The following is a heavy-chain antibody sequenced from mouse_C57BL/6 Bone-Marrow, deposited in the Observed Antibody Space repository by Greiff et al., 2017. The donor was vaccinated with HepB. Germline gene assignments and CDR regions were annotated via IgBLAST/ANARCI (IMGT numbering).Heavy chain of an antibody. CDR2: IDPSDSYT. D-gene: IGHD1-1*01. V-gene: IGHV1-69*01. CDR1: GYTFTSYW. CDR3: ARPYGSSYVGWYFDV. Sequence: QVQLQQPGAELVMPGASVKLSCKASGYTFTSYWMHWVKQRPGQGLEWIGEIDPSDSYTNYNQKFKGKSTLTVDKSSSTAYMQLSSLTSEDSAVYYCARPYGSSYVGWYFDVWGTGTTVTVSS. J-gene: IGHJ1*03.